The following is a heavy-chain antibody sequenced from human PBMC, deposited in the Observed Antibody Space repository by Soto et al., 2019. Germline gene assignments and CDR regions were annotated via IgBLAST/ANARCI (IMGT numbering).Heavy chain of an antibody. V-gene: IGHV3-21*01. D-gene: IGHD2-21*01. CDR2: ISSSSSYK. CDR1: GFTFSSYS. CDR3: ARETGYCCGGFDD. Sequence: EVQLVESGGGLVKPGGSLRLSCAASGFTFSSYSMHWVRQAPGKGLEWVSNISSSSSYKYYADSVKGRFTISGDNAKNSVNLQSNSLRAEETAVDNCARETGYCCGGFDDWGQGTLVTVSS. J-gene: IGHJ4*02.